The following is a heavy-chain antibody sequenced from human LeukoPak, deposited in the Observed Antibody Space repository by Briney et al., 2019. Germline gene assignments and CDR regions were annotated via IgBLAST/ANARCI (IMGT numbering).Heavy chain of an antibody. CDR3: ASRGKVTTWRYFDV. CDR2: IGTAGDT. V-gene: IGHV3-13*01. Sequence: GGSLRLSCAASGFTFSSYDMHWVRQATGKGPEWVSAIGTAGDTYYPGSVKGRFTISRENAKNSLYLQMNSLRAGDTAVYYCASRGKVTTWRYFDVWGRGTLVTVSS. J-gene: IGHJ2*01. D-gene: IGHD4-17*01. CDR1: GFTFSSYD.